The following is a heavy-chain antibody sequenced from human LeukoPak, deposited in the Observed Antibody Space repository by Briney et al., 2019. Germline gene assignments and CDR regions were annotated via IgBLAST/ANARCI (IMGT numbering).Heavy chain of an antibody. CDR1: GFTFSAYA. Sequence: GGSLRLSCSASGFTFSAYAMYWVRQTPGKGLEYVSGISNNGGSSFYADSVKGRFTISRDNSKNTLYLQMSSLRAEDTAVYYCVKITSVTGGDCWGQGTRLTVSS. J-gene: IGHJ4*02. V-gene: IGHV3-64D*09. CDR3: VKITSVTGGDC. CDR2: ISNNGGSS. D-gene: IGHD1-1*01.